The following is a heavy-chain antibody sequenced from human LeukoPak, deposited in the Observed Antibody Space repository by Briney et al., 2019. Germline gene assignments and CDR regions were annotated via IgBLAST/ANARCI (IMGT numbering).Heavy chain of an antibody. V-gene: IGHV3-30*02. Sequence: GGSLRLSCAASGFIFSSYGMHWVRQAPGKGLEWVAFIRYDGSNTYYADSVKGRFTISRDNAKKSLYLQMNTLRAEDTAVYYCARGHISVAAHDDAFDIWGQGTMVTVSS. CDR1: GFIFSSYG. D-gene: IGHD6-19*01. CDR2: IRYDGSNT. J-gene: IGHJ3*02. CDR3: ARGHISVAAHDDAFDI.